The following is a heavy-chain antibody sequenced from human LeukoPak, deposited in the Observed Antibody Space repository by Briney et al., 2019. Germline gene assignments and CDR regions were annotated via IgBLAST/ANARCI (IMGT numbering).Heavy chain of an antibody. V-gene: IGHV4-34*01. CDR1: GGSFSGYY. D-gene: IGHD6-13*01. Sequence: PSETLSLTCAVYGGSFSGYYWSWIRQPPGKGLEWIGEINHSGSTNYNPSLKSRVTISVDTSKNQFSLKLSSVTAADTAVYYCARGRRQQLVQFIPWPGYYFDYWGQGTLVTVSS. CDR2: INHSGST. CDR3: ARGRRQQLVQFIPWPGYYFDY. J-gene: IGHJ4*02.